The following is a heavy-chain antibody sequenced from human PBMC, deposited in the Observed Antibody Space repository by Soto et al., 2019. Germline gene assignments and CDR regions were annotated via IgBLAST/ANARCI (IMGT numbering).Heavy chain of an antibody. V-gene: IGHV3-30*18. CDR2: ISYDGSNK. CDR1: GFTFSSYG. Sequence: GGSLRLSCAASGFTFSSYGMHWVRQAPGKGLEWVAVISYDGSNKYYADSVKGRFTISRDNSKNTLYLQMNSLRAEDTAVYYCAKDLDGYCSSTSCYSPWFDPWSQGTLVTVSS. D-gene: IGHD2-2*03. J-gene: IGHJ5*02. CDR3: AKDLDGYCSSTSCYSPWFDP.